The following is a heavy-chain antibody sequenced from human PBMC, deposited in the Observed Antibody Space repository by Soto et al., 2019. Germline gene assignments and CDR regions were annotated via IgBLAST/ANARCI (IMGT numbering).Heavy chain of an antibody. V-gene: IGHV1-69*13. J-gene: IGHJ6*02. D-gene: IGHD1-7*01. CDR3: ARGDWNYGSPYYYYGMDV. CDR2: TIPIFGTA. CDR1: GGTFSSYA. Sequence: GASVKVSCKASGGTFSSYAISWVRQAPGQGLEWMGGTIPIFGTANYAQKFQGRVTITADESTSTAYMELSSLRSEDTAVYYCARGDWNYGSPYYYYGMDVWGQGTTVTVSS.